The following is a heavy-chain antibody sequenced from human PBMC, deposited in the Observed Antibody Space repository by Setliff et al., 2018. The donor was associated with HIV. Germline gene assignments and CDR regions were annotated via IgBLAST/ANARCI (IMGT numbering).Heavy chain of an antibody. CDR2: IAPNSGDT. V-gene: IGHV1-2*06. CDR1: GYTFGYNY. D-gene: IGHD1-26*01. Sequence: ASVKVSCKTSGYTFGYNYIHWVRQAPGQGLEWMGRIAPNSGDTKYAQKFEGRVTVTRDTSINTVYMEVSSLRSDDAAVYYCSRDVGVPGRGNALDYWGQGTQVTVSS. J-gene: IGHJ4*02. CDR3: SRDVGVPGRGNALDY.